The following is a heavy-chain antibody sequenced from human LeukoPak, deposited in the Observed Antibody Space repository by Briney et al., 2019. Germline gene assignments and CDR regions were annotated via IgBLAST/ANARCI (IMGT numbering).Heavy chain of an antibody. Sequence: PSETPSLTCAVYGGSFSGYYWSWIRQPPGKGLEWIGEINHSGSTNYNPSLKSRVTISVDTSKNQFSLKLSSVTAADTAVYYCARRQHYGSGSYDYWGQGTLVTVSS. V-gene: IGHV4-34*01. CDR3: ARRQHYGSGSYDY. CDR2: INHSGST. J-gene: IGHJ4*02. CDR1: GGSFSGYY. D-gene: IGHD3-10*01.